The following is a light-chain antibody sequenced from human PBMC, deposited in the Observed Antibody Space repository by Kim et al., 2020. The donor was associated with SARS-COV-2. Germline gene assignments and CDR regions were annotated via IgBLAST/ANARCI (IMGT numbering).Light chain of an antibody. CDR2: KAS. V-gene: IGKV1-5*03. Sequence: DIQMTQSPSTLSASVGDRITITCRASQTIGTWLAWYQQKPGKAPKLLIYKASSLLSGVPSRLSGSGSGTEFTLTITSLQPDDFATYYCQQYTSYSKTFGQGTKVDIK. J-gene: IGKJ1*01. CDR1: QTIGTW. CDR3: QQYTSYSKT.